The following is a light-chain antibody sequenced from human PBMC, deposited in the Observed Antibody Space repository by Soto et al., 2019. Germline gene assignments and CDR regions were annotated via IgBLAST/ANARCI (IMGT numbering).Light chain of an antibody. V-gene: IGLV2-8*01. Sequence: QSALTQPPSASGSPGQSVTISCTGTSSDVGGYNYVSWYQQHPGKAPKVMIYDVVKRPSGVPDRFYVSKSGNTASLTVSGLQAEDEDDSYCSSHAGSNNPFVFGTGTKLTVL. CDR2: DVV. CDR1: SSDVGGYNY. CDR3: SSHAGSNNPFV. J-gene: IGLJ1*01.